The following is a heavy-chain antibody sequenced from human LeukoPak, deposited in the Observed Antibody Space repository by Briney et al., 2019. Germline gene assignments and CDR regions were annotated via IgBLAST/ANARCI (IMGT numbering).Heavy chain of an antibody. CDR1: GFTFSSYS. J-gene: IGHJ3*02. Sequence: GGSLRLSCAASGFTFSSYSMNWVRQAPGKGLEWVSSISSSSSYIYYADSVKGRFTISRDNAKNSLYLQMNSLRAEDTAVYYCAREKVVPAAIRDYDFWSGYHIDAFDIWGQGTMVTVSS. CDR2: ISSSSSYI. CDR3: AREKVVPAAIRDYDFWSGYHIDAFDI. V-gene: IGHV3-21*01. D-gene: IGHD3-3*01.